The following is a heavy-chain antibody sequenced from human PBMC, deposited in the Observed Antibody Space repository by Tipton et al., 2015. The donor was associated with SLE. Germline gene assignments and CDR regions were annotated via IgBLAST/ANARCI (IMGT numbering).Heavy chain of an antibody. CDR2: VYHTGST. V-gene: IGHV4-39*01. D-gene: IGHD3-3*01. Sequence: LRLSCTVSGGSISSTYYYWGWIRQPPGKGLEWVGTVYHTGSTYYKPSLRSRVTMSVDTSKNQFSLKLNSVTAADMAVYYCTRLTFYDLQADVWGTGTTVTVPS. J-gene: IGHJ6*04. CDR1: GGSISSTYYY. CDR3: TRLTFYDLQADV.